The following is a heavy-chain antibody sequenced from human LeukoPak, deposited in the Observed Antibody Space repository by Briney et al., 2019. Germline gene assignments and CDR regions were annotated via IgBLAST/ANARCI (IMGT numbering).Heavy chain of an antibody. Sequence: GGSLRLSCTVSGFTVSSNSMSWVRQAPGKGLEWVSFIYSDNTHYSDSVKGRFTISRDNSKNTLYLQMNSLRAEDTAVYYCARRAGAYSHPYDYWDQGTLVTVSS. J-gene: IGHJ4*02. CDR3: ARRAGAYSHPYDY. V-gene: IGHV3-53*01. CDR1: GFTVSSNS. D-gene: IGHD4/OR15-4a*01. CDR2: IYSDNT.